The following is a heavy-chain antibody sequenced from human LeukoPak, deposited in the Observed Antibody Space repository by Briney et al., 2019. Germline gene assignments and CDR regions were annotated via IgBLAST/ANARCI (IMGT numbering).Heavy chain of an antibody. CDR3: AKDPGPPDLAEYFQH. CDR2: IYSVGTT. CDR1: DFSVGSNY. Sequence: PGGSLRLSCAASDFSVGSNYMTWVRQAAGKGLEWVSLIYSVGTTFYADSVKGRFTISRDNSKNTRYLQMNSLRAEDTAVYYCAKDPGPPDLAEYFQHWGQGTLVTVSS. J-gene: IGHJ1*01. V-gene: IGHV3-53*01.